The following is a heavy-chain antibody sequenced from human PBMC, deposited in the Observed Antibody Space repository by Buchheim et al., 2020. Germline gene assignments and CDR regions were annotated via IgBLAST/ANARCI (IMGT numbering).Heavy chain of an antibody. CDR1: GYTFTGYY. D-gene: IGHD2-8*02. Sequence: QVQLVQSGAEVKKPGASVKVSCKASGYTFTGYYMHWVRQAPGQGLEWMGWINPNSGGTNYAQKFQGWVTMTRDTSISTAYMELSRLRSDDTAVYYCARGGYCTGGVSVYYYYYGMDVWGQGTT. J-gene: IGHJ6*02. V-gene: IGHV1-2*04. CDR3: ARGGYCTGGVSVYYYYYGMDV. CDR2: INPNSGGT.